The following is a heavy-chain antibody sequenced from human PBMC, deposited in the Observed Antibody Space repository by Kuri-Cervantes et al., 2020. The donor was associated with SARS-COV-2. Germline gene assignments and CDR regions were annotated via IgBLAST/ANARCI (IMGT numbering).Heavy chain of an antibody. CDR1: GYTFTGHY. D-gene: IGHD6-6*01. V-gene: IGHV1-2*02. CDR3: AREGPEYSSSPDFDY. CDR2: INPNNVIT. J-gene: IGHJ4*02. Sequence: ASVKVSCKTSGYTFTGHYMHWVRQAPGQGLEWMGWINPNNVITNYAQNFQGRVTMTRDTSISTAYMELSSLRSDDTAVYYCAREGPEYSSSPDFDYWGQGTLVTVSS.